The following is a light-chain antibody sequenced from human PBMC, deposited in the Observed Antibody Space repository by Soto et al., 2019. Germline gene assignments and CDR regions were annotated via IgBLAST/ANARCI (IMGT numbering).Light chain of an antibody. V-gene: IGLV2-14*01. J-gene: IGLJ2*01. Sequence: QSVLTQPASVSGSPGQTITISCTGTSSDVGGYNYVSWYQQHPGKAPKLMIYEVSNRPSGVSNRFSGSKSGNTASLTISGLQAEDVADYYCSSYTSSSTPLFGGGTKLTVL. CDR2: EVS. CDR1: SSDVGGYNY. CDR3: SSYTSSSTPL.